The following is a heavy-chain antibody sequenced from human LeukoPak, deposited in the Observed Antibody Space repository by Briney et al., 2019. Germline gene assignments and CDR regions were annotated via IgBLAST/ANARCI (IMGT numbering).Heavy chain of an antibody. D-gene: IGHD5-12*01. J-gene: IGHJ4*02. V-gene: IGHV3-7*01. CDR1: GFTFSSYW. CDR2: IKQDGSEK. CDR3: ARAGYSGYEWPRYYFDY. Sequence: PGGSLRLSCAASGFTFSSYWMSWVRQAPGKGLEWVANIKQDGSEKYYVDSVKGRFTISRDNAKNSLYLQMNSLRAEDTAVYYCARAGYSGYEWPRYYFDYWGQGTLVTVSS.